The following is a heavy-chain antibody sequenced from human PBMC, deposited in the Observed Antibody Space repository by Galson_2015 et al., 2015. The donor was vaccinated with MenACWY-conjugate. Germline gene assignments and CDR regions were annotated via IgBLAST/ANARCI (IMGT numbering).Heavy chain of an antibody. CDR2: ISRRGGRP. CDR1: GYTFSTYA. V-gene: IGHV3-23*01. CDR3: AKDIAVDGMWYFDY. Sequence: SLRLSCAASGYTFSTYAMTWVRQAPGKGLEWVSSISRRGGRPYYADSVKGRFTISRDNSKNTLYLQMNNLRAEDTALYYCAKDIAVDGMWYFDYWGQGTLVTVSS. D-gene: IGHD6-19*01. J-gene: IGHJ4*02.